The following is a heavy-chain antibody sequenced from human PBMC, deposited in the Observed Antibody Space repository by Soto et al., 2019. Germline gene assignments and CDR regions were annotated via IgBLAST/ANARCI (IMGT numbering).Heavy chain of an antibody. CDR3: ARDKVVPAPIDY. CDR2: ISSSSSYI. V-gene: IGHV3-21*01. D-gene: IGHD2-2*01. J-gene: IGHJ4*02. CDR1: GFTFSSYS. Sequence: PGGSLRLSCAASGFTFSSYSMNWVRQAPGKGLEWVSSISSSSSYIYYADSVKGRFTISRDNAKNSLYLQMNSLRAEDTAVYYCARDKVVPAPIDYWGQGTLVTVSS.